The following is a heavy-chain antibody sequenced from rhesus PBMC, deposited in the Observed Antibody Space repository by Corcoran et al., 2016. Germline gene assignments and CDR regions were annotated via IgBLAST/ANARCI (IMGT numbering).Heavy chain of an antibody. Sequence: QVQLQESGPGLVKPSETLSLTCAVSGGSFGSSWWSWLRQPPGKGLEWIGEINGNSGTTNYNPSLQSRVTIAKDASTFQFSLNLNAVTAADTAVYYCARSAGTTSLVYFDFWGQGVLVTVSS. V-gene: IGHV4-80*01. CDR1: GGSFGSSW. CDR2: INGNSGTT. J-gene: IGHJ4*01. D-gene: IGHD1-20*01. CDR3: ARSAGTTSLVYFDF.